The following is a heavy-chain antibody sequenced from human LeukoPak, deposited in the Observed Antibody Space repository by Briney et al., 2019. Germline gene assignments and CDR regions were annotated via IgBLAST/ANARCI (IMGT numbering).Heavy chain of an antibody. Sequence: TDTLSLTCAVYGRSFSAYYWSSIRQPPGKGLGWIGEINHSGSSNYNTSVKRRNTMSVVKSKTQFALKLSSETAAGTAVYYGARGISAHGPFDYWGQGTLVTVSS. J-gene: IGHJ4*02. CDR3: ARGISAHGPFDY. V-gene: IGHV4-34*01. CDR2: INHSGSS. CDR1: GRSFSAYY.